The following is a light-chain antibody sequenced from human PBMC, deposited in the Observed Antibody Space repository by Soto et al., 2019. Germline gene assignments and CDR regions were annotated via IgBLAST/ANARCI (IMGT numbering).Light chain of an antibody. CDR3: QQSYSTPT. Sequence: DIQMTQSPSSLSASVGDSVTITCRASQSISSYLDWYQQKPGKAPKLLIYAASSLQSGVPSRFSGCGSGTDFTLTISRLQPEDFATYYCQQSYSTPTFGQGTKLEIK. CDR1: QSISSY. V-gene: IGKV1-39*01. CDR2: AAS. J-gene: IGKJ2*01.